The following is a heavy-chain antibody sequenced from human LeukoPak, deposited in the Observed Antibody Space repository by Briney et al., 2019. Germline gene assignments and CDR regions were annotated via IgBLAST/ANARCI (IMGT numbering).Heavy chain of an antibody. CDR2: ISSSSSYI. CDR3: ARVTSGSGTNDAFDF. CDR1: GFTFSSYS. Sequence: GGSLRLSCAASGFTFSSYSMNWVRQAPGKGLEWVSSISSSSSYIYYADSMKGRFTISRDNAKISLYLQMNSLRAEDTAVYYCARVTSGSGTNDAFDFRGQGTMVTVSS. D-gene: IGHD3-10*01. J-gene: IGHJ3*01. V-gene: IGHV3-21*01.